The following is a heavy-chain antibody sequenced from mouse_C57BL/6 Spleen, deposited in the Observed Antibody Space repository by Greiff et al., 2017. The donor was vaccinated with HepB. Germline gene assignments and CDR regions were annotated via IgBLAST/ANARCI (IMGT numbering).Heavy chain of an antibody. CDR3: ARRRVYYGNYGYAMDY. J-gene: IGHJ4*01. V-gene: IGHV5-12*01. CDR1: GFTFSDYY. D-gene: IGHD2-1*01. CDR2: ISNGGGST. Sequence: DVKLVESGGGLVQPGGSLKLSCAASGFTFSDYYMYWVRQTPEKRLEWVAYISNGGGSTYYPDTVKGRFTISRDNAKNTLYLQMSRLKSEDTAMYYCARRRVYYGNYGYAMDYWGQGTSVTVSS.